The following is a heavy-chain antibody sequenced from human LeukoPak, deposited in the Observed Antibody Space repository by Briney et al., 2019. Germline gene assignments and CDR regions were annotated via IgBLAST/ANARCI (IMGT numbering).Heavy chain of an antibody. Sequence: PGRSLRLSCAASGFTFSSYAMHWVRQAPGKGLEWVAVISYDGSNKYYADSVKGRFTISRDNSKNTLYLQMNSLRAEGTAVYYCARDHTIVATISGSFDYWGQGTLVTVSS. D-gene: IGHD5-12*01. V-gene: IGHV3-30*04. CDR3: ARDHTIVATISGSFDY. J-gene: IGHJ4*02. CDR2: ISYDGSNK. CDR1: GFTFSSYA.